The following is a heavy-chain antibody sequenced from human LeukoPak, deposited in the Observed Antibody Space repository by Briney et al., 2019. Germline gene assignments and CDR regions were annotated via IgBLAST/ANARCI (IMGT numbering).Heavy chain of an antibody. CDR3: ALNVEGSWFDP. V-gene: IGHV4-39*07. D-gene: IGHD3-3*01. CDR1: GGSISSSSYY. CDR2: IYYSGST. Sequence: SETLSLTCTVSGGSISSSSYYWGWIRQPPGKGLEWIGSIYYSGSTYYNPSLKSRVTISVDTSKNQFSLKLSSVTAADTAVYYCALNVEGSWFDPWGQGTLVTVSS. J-gene: IGHJ5*02.